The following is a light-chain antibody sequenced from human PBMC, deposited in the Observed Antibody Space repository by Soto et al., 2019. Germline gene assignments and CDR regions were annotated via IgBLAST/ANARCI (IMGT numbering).Light chain of an antibody. J-gene: IGKJ2*01. CDR2: AAS. Sequence: DIQMTQSPSSLSASVGDRVTITCRASQSISSYLNWYQQKPGKAPKLLIYAASSLQSGVPSRFSGSGSGTDFTLTISRLQPEDVATYYCQQSYSTPYTFGHGTKLEIK. CDR3: QQSYSTPYT. CDR1: QSISSY. V-gene: IGKV1-39*01.